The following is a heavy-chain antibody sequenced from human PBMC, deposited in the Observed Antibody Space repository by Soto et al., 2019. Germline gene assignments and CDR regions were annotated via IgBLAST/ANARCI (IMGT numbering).Heavy chain of an antibody. CDR3: ARDVFMVRGGYFDY. CDR2: ISYDGSNK. D-gene: IGHD3-10*01. V-gene: IGHV3-30-3*01. CDR1: GFTFSSYA. J-gene: IGHJ4*02. Sequence: GGSLRLSCAASGFTFSSYAMHWVRQAPGKGLEWVAVISYDGSNKYYADSVKGRFTISRDNSKNTLYLQMNSLRAEDTAVYYCARDVFMVRGGYFDYWGQGTLVTVSS.